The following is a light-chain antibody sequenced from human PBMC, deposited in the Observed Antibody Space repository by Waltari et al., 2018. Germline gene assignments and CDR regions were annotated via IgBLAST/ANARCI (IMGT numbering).Light chain of an antibody. CDR1: QSISSY. V-gene: IGKV1-39*01. J-gene: IGKJ2*01. CDR3: QQSYSTPYT. CDR2: AAA. Sequence: DIQMTQSPSSLSASVGDRVSITCRESQSISSYLNWYQQKPGKAPKLLTYAAASLQSGVPSRFSGSGSGTDFTLTISSLQPEDFATYYCQQSYSTPYTFGQWTKLEIK.